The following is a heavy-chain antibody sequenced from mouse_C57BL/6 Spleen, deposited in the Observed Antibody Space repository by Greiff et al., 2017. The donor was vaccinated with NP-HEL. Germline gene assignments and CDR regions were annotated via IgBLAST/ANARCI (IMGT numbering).Heavy chain of an antibody. CDR2: IYPGDGDT. V-gene: IGHV1-82*01. J-gene: IGHJ3*01. D-gene: IGHD4-1*01. CDR1: GYAFSSSW. CDR3: ASSNFAY. Sequence: VQLQQSGPELVKPGASVKISCKASGYAFSSSWMNWVQQRPGKGLEWIGRIYPGDGDTNYNGKFKGKATLTADKSSSTAYMQLSSLTSEDSAVYFCASSNFAYWGQGTLVTVSA.